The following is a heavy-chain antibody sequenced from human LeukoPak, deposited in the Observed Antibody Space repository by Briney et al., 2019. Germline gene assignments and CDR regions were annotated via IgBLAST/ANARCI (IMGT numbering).Heavy chain of an antibody. Sequence: GGSLRLSCAASGFTFSSYSMNWVRQAPGKGLEWVSSISSSISYIYYADSVKGRFTISRDNAKNSLQLQMNSLRAEDTAVFYCARGNFRRDGYNFDYWGQGTLVTVSS. V-gene: IGHV3-21*01. J-gene: IGHJ4*02. CDR1: GFTFSSYS. CDR3: ARGNFRRDGYNFDY. D-gene: IGHD5-24*01. CDR2: ISSSISYI.